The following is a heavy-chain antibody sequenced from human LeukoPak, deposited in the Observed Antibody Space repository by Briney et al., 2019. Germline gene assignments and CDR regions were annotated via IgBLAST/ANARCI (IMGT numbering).Heavy chain of an antibody. CDR1: GYTFTSYG. D-gene: IGHD3-9*01. CDR2: IIPIFGTA. V-gene: IGHV1-69*13. CDR3: ASHYDILTGAQRSNDAFDI. Sequence: SVKVSCKASGYTFTSYGISWVRQAPGQGLEWMGGIIPIFGTANYAQKFQGRVTITADESTSTAYMELSSLRSEDTAVYYCASHYDILTGAQRSNDAFDIWGQGTMVTVSS. J-gene: IGHJ3*02.